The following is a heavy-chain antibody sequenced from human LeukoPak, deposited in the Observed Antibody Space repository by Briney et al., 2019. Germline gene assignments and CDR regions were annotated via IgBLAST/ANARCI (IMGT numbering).Heavy chain of an antibody. D-gene: IGHD3-10*01. Sequence: KSSETLSPTCTVSGGSISSYYWSWIRQSPGKGLECIGYIHYTGSTNYNPSLKSRVTISVETSKNQFSLKLKSVTAADTAVYYCARGGYYGSGNDFRFDPWGQGTLVTVSS. J-gene: IGHJ5*02. CDR1: GGSISSYY. CDR2: IHYTGST. V-gene: IGHV4-59*01. CDR3: ARGGYYGSGNDFRFDP.